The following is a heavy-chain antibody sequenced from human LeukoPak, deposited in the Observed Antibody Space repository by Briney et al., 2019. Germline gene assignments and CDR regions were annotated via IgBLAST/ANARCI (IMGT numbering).Heavy chain of an antibody. CDR1: SGSISSSSYY. V-gene: IGHV4-39*07. D-gene: IGHD2-2*01. Sequence: SETLSLTCTVSSGSISSSSYYWGWIRQPPGKGLEWIGSIYYSGITYYNPSLKSRVTISVDRSKNQFSLKLSSVTAADTAVYYCARENLVPAAKGPNPQPFDYWGQGTLVTVSS. CDR2: IYYSGIT. J-gene: IGHJ4*02. CDR3: ARENLVPAAKGPNPQPFDY.